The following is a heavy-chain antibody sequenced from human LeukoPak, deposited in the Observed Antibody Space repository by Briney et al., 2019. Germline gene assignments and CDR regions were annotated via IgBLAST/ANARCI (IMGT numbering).Heavy chain of an antibody. CDR1: GFTVSSNF. Sequence: HPGGSLRLSCAASGFTVSSNFMSWVRQAPGKGLEWVSVIYSGGSTYYADSVKGRFTISRDNSKNTLYLQMNSLRAEDTAVYYCARVGRMATPTPTAEYFQHWGQGTLVTVSS. CDR2: IYSGGST. J-gene: IGHJ1*01. V-gene: IGHV3-53*01. D-gene: IGHD5-24*01. CDR3: ARVGRMATPTPTAEYFQH.